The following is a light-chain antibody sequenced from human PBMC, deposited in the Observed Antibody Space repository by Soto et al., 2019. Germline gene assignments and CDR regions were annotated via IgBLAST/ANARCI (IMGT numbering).Light chain of an antibody. CDR1: QSISSW. CDR2: DAS. V-gene: IGKV1-5*01. CDR3: QQYNNWPPAT. Sequence: DNKMTQSPSTLSGSIGDRVTITCRASQSISSWLAWYQQKPGKAPKLLIYDASSLESGVPSRFSGSGSGTEFTLTISSLQSEDFAVYYCQQYNNWPPATFGQGTKVDIK. J-gene: IGKJ1*01.